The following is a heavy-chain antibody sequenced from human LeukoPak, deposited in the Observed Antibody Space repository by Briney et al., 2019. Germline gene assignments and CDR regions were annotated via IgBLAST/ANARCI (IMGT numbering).Heavy chain of an antibody. J-gene: IGHJ4*02. CDR3: ARDSSGWSFDY. Sequence: GGSLSLSCAASGFTFSSYWMNWVRQGPGKGLVWVSRISTDGSSTRYADSVKGRFTISRDNAKNTLYLQMNSLRAEDTAVYYCARDSSGWSFDYWGQGTLVTVSS. V-gene: IGHV3-74*01. D-gene: IGHD6-19*01. CDR1: GFTFSSYW. CDR2: ISTDGSST.